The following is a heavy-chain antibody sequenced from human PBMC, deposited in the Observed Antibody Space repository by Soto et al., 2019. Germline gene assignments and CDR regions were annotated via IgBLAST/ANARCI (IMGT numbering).Heavy chain of an antibody. D-gene: IGHD5-18*01. J-gene: IGHJ4*02. CDR1: GGSISSYY. CDR2: INYSGST. CDR3: ARRYGSFFDY. Sequence: QVQLQESGPGLVKPSETLSLTCTVSGGSISSYYWSWIRQPPGKGLEWIGYINYSGSTNYNPSLKSRVTITVDRAKHRISLTMSYVTAAETARYYIARRYGSFFDYWGKGTLVTDSP. V-gene: IGHV4-59*08.